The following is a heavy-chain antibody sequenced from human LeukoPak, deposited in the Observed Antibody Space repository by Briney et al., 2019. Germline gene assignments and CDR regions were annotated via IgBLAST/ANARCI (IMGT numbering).Heavy chain of an antibody. CDR3: ARGHMGLDY. CDR1: DDSISNHY. J-gene: IGHJ4*02. Sequence: KPSETLSLTCAVSDDSISNHYWSWIRQPPGKGLEWIGYIYLSGISNYNPSLKSRVTISVDTSTNQVSLKLSSVTAADTAVYFCARGHMGLDYWGPGTLVTVPS. V-gene: IGHV4-59*11. CDR2: IYLSGIS. D-gene: IGHD1-26*01.